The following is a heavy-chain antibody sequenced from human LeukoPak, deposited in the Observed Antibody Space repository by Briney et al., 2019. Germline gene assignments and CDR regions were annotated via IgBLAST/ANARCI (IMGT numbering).Heavy chain of an antibody. Sequence: SETLSLTCAVFGGSFTDYFWTWIRQSPGKGLEWIGEINDYTGNTNYNPSLNSRVSISLEKSKNQFSLELRSVTAADTAVYYCARGRIARIVVVHSFHYGMDVWGQGTTVTVSS. V-gene: IGHV4-34*01. D-gene: IGHD3-22*01. CDR2: INDYTGNT. CDR3: ARGRIARIVVVHSFHYGMDV. J-gene: IGHJ6*02. CDR1: GGSFTDYF.